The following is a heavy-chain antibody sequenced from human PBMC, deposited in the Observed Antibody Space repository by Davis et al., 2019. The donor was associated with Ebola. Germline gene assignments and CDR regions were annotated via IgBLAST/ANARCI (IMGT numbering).Heavy chain of an antibody. Sequence: PSETLSLTCTVSGGSISSHYWSWIRQPPGKGLEWIGYIYYSGSTNYNPSLKSRVTISVDTSKNQFSLKLSSVTAADTAVYYCARGLQSGRFGYWGQGTLVTVSS. V-gene: IGHV4-59*11. D-gene: IGHD4-11*01. CDR1: GGSISSHY. CDR2: IYYSGST. J-gene: IGHJ4*02. CDR3: ARGLQSGRFGY.